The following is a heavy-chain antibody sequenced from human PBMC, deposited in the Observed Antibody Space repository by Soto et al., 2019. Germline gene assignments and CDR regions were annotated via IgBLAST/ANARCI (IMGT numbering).Heavy chain of an antibody. CDR2: IYSSGSN. CDR3: ARDSLALFDS. CDR1: DGSVSSGIYY. J-gene: IGHJ4*02. D-gene: IGHD5-12*01. Sequence: SETLSLTCTASDGSVSSGIYYWTWIRQPPGKGLEWIGYIYSSGSNLYNPSLKSRVIISVDTSMNQFSLKLSSVTAADTAVYYCARDSLALFDSWGQGTLVTVYS. V-gene: IGHV4-61*01.